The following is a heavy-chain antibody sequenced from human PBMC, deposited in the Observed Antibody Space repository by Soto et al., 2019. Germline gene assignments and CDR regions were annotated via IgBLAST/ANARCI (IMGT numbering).Heavy chain of an antibody. D-gene: IGHD2-2*01. J-gene: IGHJ4*01. V-gene: IGHV3-43*01. CDR3: ARDGGAVVESPGY. CDR1: GFIFDDFT. Sequence: PGGSLRLSCAASGFIFDDFTMYWVRLVPGKGLQWVSYINWDCRIAMYADSVKGRFTISRDNTNNHLYLQMNSLRSDDTALYYCARDGGAVVESPGYWGHGTLVTVSS. CDR2: INWDCRIA.